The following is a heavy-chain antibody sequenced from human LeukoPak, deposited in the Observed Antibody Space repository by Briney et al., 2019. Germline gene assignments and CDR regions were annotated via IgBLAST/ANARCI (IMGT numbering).Heavy chain of an antibody. D-gene: IGHD6-13*01. J-gene: IGHJ4*02. Sequence: SETLSLTCTVSGGSISSGDYYWSWIRQPPGKGLEWIGYIYNNGRTYYNPSLKSRVTISVDTYKNLFSLKVSSVTAADAAVYYCARGRSSSWSSFDYWGQGTLVTVSS. CDR3: ARGRSSSWSSFDY. V-gene: IGHV4-30-4*01. CDR2: IYNNGRT. CDR1: GGSISSGDYY.